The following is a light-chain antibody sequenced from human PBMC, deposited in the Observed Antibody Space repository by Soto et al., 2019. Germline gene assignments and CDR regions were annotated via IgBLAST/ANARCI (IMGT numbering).Light chain of an antibody. Sequence: QSALTQPPSASGSPGQSVTISCTGTSSDVGGYNYVSWYQQYPGRPPKLLIYEVTERPSVVPDRFSGAKSGNTASLTVSGLQAEDDADYYCSAYAASNNFYFVFGGGNKGTVL. CDR1: SSDVGGYNY. J-gene: IGLJ3*02. CDR2: EVT. V-gene: IGLV2-8*01. CDR3: SAYAASNNFYFV.